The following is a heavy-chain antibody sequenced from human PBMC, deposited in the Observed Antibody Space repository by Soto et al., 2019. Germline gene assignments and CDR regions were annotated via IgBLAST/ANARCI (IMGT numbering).Heavy chain of an antibody. Sequence: SETLSLTCTVSGVSISSYYWIWIRQPPGKGLEWIGYIYYSGSTNYNPSLKSRVTISVDTSKNQFSLKLSSVTAADTAVYYCARLAADGYSYYYGMDVWGQGTTVTVSS. CDR2: IYYSGST. V-gene: IGHV4-59*01. CDR1: GVSISSYY. J-gene: IGHJ6*02. CDR3: ARLAADGYSYYYGMDV. D-gene: IGHD2-15*01.